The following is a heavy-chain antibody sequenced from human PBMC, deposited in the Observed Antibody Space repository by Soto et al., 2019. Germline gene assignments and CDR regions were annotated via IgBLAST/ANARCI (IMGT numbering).Heavy chain of an antibody. Sequence: SVKVSCKASGFTFTSSAVQWVRQARGQRLEWIGWIVVGSGNTNYAQKFQERVTITRDTSTSTAYMELSSLRSEDTAVYYCAAQPPETATIRMGAFDIWGQGTMVTVSS. D-gene: IGHD5-12*01. CDR3: AAQPPETATIRMGAFDI. J-gene: IGHJ3*02. CDR1: GFTFTSSA. CDR2: IVVGSGNT. V-gene: IGHV1-58*01.